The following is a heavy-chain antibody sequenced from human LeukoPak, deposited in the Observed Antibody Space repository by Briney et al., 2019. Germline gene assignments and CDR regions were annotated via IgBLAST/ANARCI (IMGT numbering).Heavy chain of an antibody. V-gene: IGHV5-10-1*01. J-gene: IGHJ5*02. CDR1: GYSFTSYW. CDR2: IDPSDSYT. Sequence: GESLKISCKGSGYSFTSYWIGWVRQMPGKGLEWMGTIDPSDSYTRYSPSFQGRVTISVDKSISTAYLQWSSLKASDTAMYYCARGLAADYDAVGNNWFDPWGQGTLVTVPS. CDR3: ARGLAADYDAVGNNWFDP. D-gene: IGHD4-17*01.